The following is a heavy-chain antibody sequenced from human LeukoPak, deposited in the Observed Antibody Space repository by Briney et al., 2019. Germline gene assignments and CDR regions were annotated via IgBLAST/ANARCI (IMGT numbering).Heavy chain of an antibody. V-gene: IGHV3-30*02. CDR1: GFTFSSYG. D-gene: IGHD1-26*01. Sequence: GGSLRLSCAASGFTFSSYGMHWVRQAPGKGLEWVAFIRYDGNNKNYADSVKGRFAISRDNSKNTLFLQMNSLRTEDTAVYFCAKENSGSYFYFDYWGQGTLVTVSS. J-gene: IGHJ4*02. CDR2: IRYDGNNK. CDR3: AKENSGSYFYFDY.